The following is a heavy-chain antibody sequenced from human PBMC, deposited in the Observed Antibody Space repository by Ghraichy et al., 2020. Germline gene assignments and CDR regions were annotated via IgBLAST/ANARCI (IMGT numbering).Heavy chain of an antibody. CDR2: ISAYNGNT. Sequence: ASVKVSCKASGYTFTSYGISWVRQAPGQGLEWMGWISAYNGNTNYAQKLQGRVTMTTDTSTSTAYMELRSLRSDDTAVYYCARVLLVGYCSSTSCYVSWFDPWGQGTLVTVSS. CDR3: ARVLLVGYCSSTSCYVSWFDP. CDR1: GYTFTSYG. J-gene: IGHJ5*02. V-gene: IGHV1-18*04. D-gene: IGHD2-2*01.